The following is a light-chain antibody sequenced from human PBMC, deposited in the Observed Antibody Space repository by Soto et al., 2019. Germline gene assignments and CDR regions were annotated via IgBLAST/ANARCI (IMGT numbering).Light chain of an antibody. Sequence: SVLTQPPSVSAAPGQKVTLSCSGSSSNIGNNYVSWYQQLPGTAPKLLIYDNNKRPSGIPDRFSGSKSGTSATLGITGLQTGDEADYYCGTWDSSLSAGVFGTGTKVTVL. CDR2: DNN. CDR1: SSNIGNNY. CDR3: GTWDSSLSAGV. V-gene: IGLV1-51*01. J-gene: IGLJ1*01.